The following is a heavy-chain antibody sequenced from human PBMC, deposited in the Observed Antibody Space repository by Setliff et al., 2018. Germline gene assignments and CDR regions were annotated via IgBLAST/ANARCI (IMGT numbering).Heavy chain of an antibody. V-gene: IGHV3-30*03. CDR1: GLTFSTYR. Sequence: GGSLRLSCAASGLTFSTYRMHWVRQAPGKGLEWVAVILDDGVKKYHADSVKGRFTISRDNSKNTLYLQMNSLRPEDTAVYYCARTCSGSGCYAGLESWGQGTPVTVSS. CDR2: ILDDGVKK. CDR3: ARTCSGSGCYAGLES. J-gene: IGHJ4*02. D-gene: IGHD2-15*01.